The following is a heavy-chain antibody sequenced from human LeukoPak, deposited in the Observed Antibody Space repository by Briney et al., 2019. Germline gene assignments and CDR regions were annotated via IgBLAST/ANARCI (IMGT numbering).Heavy chain of an antibody. Sequence: GGSLRLSCTASGFTFSSYAMHWVRQAPGKGLEWVAVISYDGSNKFYADSVKGRFTISRDDSESTLYLQMNSLRAEDTAVYYCAREALHYYGSGSYWPHGFDIWGQGTLVTVSS. CDR1: GFTFSSYA. V-gene: IGHV3-30-3*01. J-gene: IGHJ3*02. CDR2: ISYDGSNK. CDR3: AREALHYYGSGSYWPHGFDI. D-gene: IGHD3-10*01.